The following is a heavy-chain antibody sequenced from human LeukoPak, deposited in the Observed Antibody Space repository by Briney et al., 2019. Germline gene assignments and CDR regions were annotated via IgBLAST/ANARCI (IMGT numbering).Heavy chain of an antibody. J-gene: IGHJ6*03. CDR2: IYHSGST. CDR1: GGSISSGGYY. Sequence: SETLSLTCTVSGGSISSGGYYWRWIRQPPGKGLEWIGYIYHSGSTYYNPSLKSRVTISVDRSKNQFSLKLSSVTAADTAVYYCARGDYYYMDVWGKGTTVTVSS. V-gene: IGHV4-30-2*01. CDR3: ARGDYYYMDV.